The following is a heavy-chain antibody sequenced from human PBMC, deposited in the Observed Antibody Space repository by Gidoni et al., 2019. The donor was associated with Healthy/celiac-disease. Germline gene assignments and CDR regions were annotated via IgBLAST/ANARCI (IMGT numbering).Heavy chain of an antibody. D-gene: IGHD1-26*01. Sequence: QVQLVQSGAEVKKPGASVKGSCKASGYTFTSSGNSWVRQAPGQGLEWMGWISAYNGNTNYAQKLQGRVTMTTDTSTSTAYMELRSLRSDDTAVYYCARVTGFSSGSYWVPYAFDIWGQGTMVTVSS. CDR2: ISAYNGNT. CDR3: ARVTGFSSGSYWVPYAFDI. CDR1: GYTFTSSG. V-gene: IGHV1-18*01. J-gene: IGHJ3*02.